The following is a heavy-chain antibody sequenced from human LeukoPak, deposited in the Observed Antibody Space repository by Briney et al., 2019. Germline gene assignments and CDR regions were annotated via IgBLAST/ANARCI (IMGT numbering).Heavy chain of an antibody. CDR1: GFTFSSYS. J-gene: IGHJ4*02. Sequence: PGGSLRLSCAASGFTFSSYSMNWVRQAPGKGLEWVSSISSSSSYIYYADSVKGRFTISRDSAKNSLYLQMNSLRAEDTAVYYCARDGQWLVREGFDYWGQGTLFTVSS. CDR3: ARDGQWLVREGFDY. D-gene: IGHD6-19*01. CDR2: ISSSSSYI. V-gene: IGHV3-21*01.